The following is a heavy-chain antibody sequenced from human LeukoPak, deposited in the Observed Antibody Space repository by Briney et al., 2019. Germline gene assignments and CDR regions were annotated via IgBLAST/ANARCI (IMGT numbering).Heavy chain of an antibody. V-gene: IGHV3-64*01. CDR1: GFTFSTYA. Sequence: GGSLRLSCAASGFTFSTYAMNWVRQAPGKGLEYVSAISSNGGSTYYANSVKGRFTISRDNSKNTLYLQMGSLRAEDMAVYYCARVLSRFLDSSGYYDDYYGMDVWGQGTTVTVSS. J-gene: IGHJ6*02. CDR3: ARVLSRFLDSSGYYDDYYGMDV. D-gene: IGHD3-22*01. CDR2: ISSNGGST.